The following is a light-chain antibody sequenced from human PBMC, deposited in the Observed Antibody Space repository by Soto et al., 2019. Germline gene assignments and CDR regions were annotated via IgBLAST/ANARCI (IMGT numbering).Light chain of an antibody. CDR2: GAS. CDR1: QSVGNN. V-gene: IGKV3D-15*01. J-gene: IGKJ2*01. CDR3: HQYNDWPRT. Sequence: EIVMTQSPATLSVSPGETATLSCRASQSVGNNLAWYQQRPGQPPRFLIYGASTRVTGIPARFSGSGSGTDFTLTISSLQSEDFGVYYCHQYNDWPRTFGQGTKLEI.